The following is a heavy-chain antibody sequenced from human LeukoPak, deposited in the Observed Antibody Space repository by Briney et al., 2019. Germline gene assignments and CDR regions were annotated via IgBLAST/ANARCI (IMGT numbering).Heavy chain of an antibody. CDR1: GYTFTGYY. D-gene: IGHD3-22*01. CDR2: ISPSGGT. CDR3: ARDLPYYYDSSGYGPYYFDY. Sequence: ASVKVSCKASGYTFTGYYMHWVRQAPGQGLEWMGWISPSGGTDYAQKFQGRVTMTRDTSITTAYMELDSLRSDDTAVYYCARDLPYYYDSSGYGPYYFDYWGQGTLVTVSS. V-gene: IGHV1-2*02. J-gene: IGHJ4*02.